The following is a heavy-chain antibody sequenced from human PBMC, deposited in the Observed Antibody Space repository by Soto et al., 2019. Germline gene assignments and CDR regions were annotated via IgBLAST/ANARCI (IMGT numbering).Heavy chain of an antibody. D-gene: IGHD2-15*01. Sequence: QVTLKESGPVLVKPTETLTLTCTVSGFSLTNAKMGVSWIRQPPGKALEWLAHIFSNDQKSYSTSLKSRLTISTDTPKTHVALTLTNIDAVDTATYYCSRIQCSGGSSNWGGFFYYNGMDVWGQGTTVTVSS. CDR2: IFSNDQK. V-gene: IGHV2-26*01. CDR1: GFSLTNAKMG. J-gene: IGHJ6*02. CDR3: SRIQCSGGSSNWGGFFYYNGMDV.